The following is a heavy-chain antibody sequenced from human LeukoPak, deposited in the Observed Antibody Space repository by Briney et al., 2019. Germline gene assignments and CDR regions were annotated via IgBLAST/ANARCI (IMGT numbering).Heavy chain of an antibody. CDR1: GGSISSGDYY. CDR2: IYYSGST. CDR3: ARSSYYAPLDY. Sequence: SETLSLACTVSGGSISSGDYYWSWIRQPPGKGLEWIGYIYYSGSTYYNPSLKSRVTISVDTSKNQFSLKLSSVTAADTAVYYCARSSYYAPLDYWGQGTLVTVSS. D-gene: IGHD2/OR15-2a*01. V-gene: IGHV4-30-4*08. J-gene: IGHJ4*02.